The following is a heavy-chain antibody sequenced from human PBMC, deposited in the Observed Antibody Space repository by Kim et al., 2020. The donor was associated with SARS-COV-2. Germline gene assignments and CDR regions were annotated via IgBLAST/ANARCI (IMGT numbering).Heavy chain of an antibody. J-gene: IGHJ3*02. Sequence: YSPSFQGQVTISADKSISTAYLQWSSLKASDTAMYYCARTPPSKPEVFDIWGQGTMVTVSS. CDR3: ARTPPSKPEVFDI. V-gene: IGHV5-51*01.